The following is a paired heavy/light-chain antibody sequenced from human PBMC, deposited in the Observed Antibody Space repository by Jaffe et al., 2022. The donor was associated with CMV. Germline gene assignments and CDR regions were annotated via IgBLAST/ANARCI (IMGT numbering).Heavy chain of an antibody. CDR2: IYYSGGT. D-gene: IGHD2-21*02. Sequence: QLQLQESGPGLVKPSETLSLTCTVSGGSIRTSAYYWGWIRQPPGKGLEWIGTIYYSGGTYYNPSLKSRVTISVDTSKNQFSLKLTSVTAADTAVYYCARSRGSECGGDCSSFPYFDYWGQGTLVPVSS. CDR1: GGSIRTSAYY. V-gene: IGHV4-39*01. CDR3: ARSRGSECGGDCSSFPYFDY. J-gene: IGHJ4*02.
Light chain of an antibody. Sequence: EIVLTQSPGTLSLSPGERATLSCRASQSVSSSYLAWYQQKPGQAPRLLIYGASRRATGIPDRFSGSGSGTDFTLTISRLEPEDFAVYYCQQYGRSPVGLTFGGGTKVEIK. CDR2: GAS. V-gene: IGKV3-20*01. CDR1: QSVSSSY. CDR3: QQYGRSPVGLT. J-gene: IGKJ4*01.